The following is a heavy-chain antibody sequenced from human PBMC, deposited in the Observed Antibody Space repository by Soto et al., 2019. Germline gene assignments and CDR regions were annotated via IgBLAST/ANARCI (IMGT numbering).Heavy chain of an antibody. V-gene: IGHV3-48*02. CDR2: ISSSSTI. CDR3: AREFFYDY. J-gene: IGHJ4*02. D-gene: IGHD3-3*01. CDR1: GFTFSTYN. Sequence: EVQLVESGGGLVQPGGSLRLSCAASGFTFSTYNMNWVRQAPGKGLEWVSYISSSSTIYYADSVKGRFTISRDNAKISLYLQMNSLRDEDTAVYYCAREFFYDYWGQGTLVTVSS.